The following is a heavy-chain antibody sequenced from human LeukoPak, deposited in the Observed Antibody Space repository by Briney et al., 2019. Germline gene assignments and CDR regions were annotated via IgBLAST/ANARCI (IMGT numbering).Heavy chain of an antibody. CDR3: AKEASSGWYADYFDY. CDR2: ISYDGSNK. V-gene: IGHV3-30*18. D-gene: IGHD6-19*01. CDR1: GFTFSSYG. Sequence: GGSLRLSCAASGFTFSSYGMHWVRQAPGKGLEWVAVISYDGSNKYYADSVKGRFTISRDNSKNTLYLQMNSLRAEDTAVYYCAKEASSGWYADYFDYWGQGTLVTVSS. J-gene: IGHJ4*02.